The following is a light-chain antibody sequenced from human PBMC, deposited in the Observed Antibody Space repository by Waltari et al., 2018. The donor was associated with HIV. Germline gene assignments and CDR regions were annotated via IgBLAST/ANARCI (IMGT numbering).Light chain of an antibody. V-gene: IGLV2-14*03. CDR2: DVA. J-gene: IGLJ2*01. Sequence: QSALTQPASVSGSPGQSITISCTGTSSAISTYSFVSGYQKQPDKAPKLLIYDVANGPSGVSRRFSGSKSGETASLTIASIPADDEADYYCSSYTTTNTVVFGGGTKVTVL. CDR3: SSYTTTNTVV. CDR1: SSAISTYSF.